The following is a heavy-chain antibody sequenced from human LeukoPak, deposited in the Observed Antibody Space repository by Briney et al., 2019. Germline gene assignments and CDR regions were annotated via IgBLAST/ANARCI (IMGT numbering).Heavy chain of an antibody. J-gene: IGHJ4*02. CDR1: GFTFSSYS. V-gene: IGHV3-48*01. D-gene: IGHD4-23*01. CDR3: ARDLHYGGNYDF. Sequence: PGGSLRLSCAASGFTFSSYSMDWVRQAPGKGLEWVSYISSSSGSIYYADSVKGRFTISRDNAKNSLYLQMNSLRAEDTAVYYCARDLHYGGNYDFWGQGTLVTVSS. CDR2: ISSSSGSI.